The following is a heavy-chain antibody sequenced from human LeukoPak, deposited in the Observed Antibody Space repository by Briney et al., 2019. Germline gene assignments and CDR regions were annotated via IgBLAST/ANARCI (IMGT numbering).Heavy chain of an antibody. V-gene: IGHV3-48*03. Sequence: GGSLRLSCAASGFTFSSYEMNWVRQAPGKGLEWVSYISSSGSTIYYADSVKGRFTISRDNAKSSLYLQMNSLRAEDTAVYYCARTKWLEAIDYWGQGTLVSVSS. CDR1: GFTFSSYE. D-gene: IGHD6-19*01. CDR3: ARTKWLEAIDY. J-gene: IGHJ4*02. CDR2: ISSSGSTI.